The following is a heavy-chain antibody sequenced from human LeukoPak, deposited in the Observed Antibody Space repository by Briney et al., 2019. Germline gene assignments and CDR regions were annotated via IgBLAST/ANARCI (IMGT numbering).Heavy chain of an antibody. CDR1: GYTFTSYY. V-gene: IGHV1-46*01. Sequence: ASVKVSCTASGYTFTSYYMHWVRQAPGQGLEWMGIINPSAGSTRYAQKFQGRVTMTRDTSTRTVYMELSSLRSEDTAVYYCAREGGIAAADEGWFDPWGQGTLVTVSS. CDR3: AREGGIAAADEGWFDP. CDR2: INPSAGST. J-gene: IGHJ5*02. D-gene: IGHD6-13*01.